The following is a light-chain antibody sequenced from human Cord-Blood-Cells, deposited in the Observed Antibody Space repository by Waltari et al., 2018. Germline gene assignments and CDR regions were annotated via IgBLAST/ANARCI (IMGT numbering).Light chain of an antibody. Sequence: EIVLTQSPGTLSLPPGESATLPCRASQSVSSSYLAWYQQKPGQAPRLLIYGASSRANGIPDRFSGSGSGTDFTLTISRLEPEDFAVYYCQQYGSSPTFGQGTKVEIK. CDR3: QQYGSSPT. J-gene: IGKJ1*01. V-gene: IGKV3-20*01. CDR2: GAS. CDR1: QSVSSSY.